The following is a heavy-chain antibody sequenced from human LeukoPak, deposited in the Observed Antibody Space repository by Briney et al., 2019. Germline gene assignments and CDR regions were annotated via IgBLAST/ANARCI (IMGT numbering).Heavy chain of an antibody. CDR3: ARIRGGPIDY. CDR1: GLTFRSSA. D-gene: IGHD3-16*01. CDR2: ISYDGTDT. Sequence: PGTSLRLSCADSGLTFRSSAMHWVRQAPGKGLEWVAVISYDGTDTYYADSVKGRFTISRDTSKNSLYLQMNSLRPEDTAVFYCARIRGGPIDYWGQGTLVTVSS. V-gene: IGHV3-30-3*01. J-gene: IGHJ4*02.